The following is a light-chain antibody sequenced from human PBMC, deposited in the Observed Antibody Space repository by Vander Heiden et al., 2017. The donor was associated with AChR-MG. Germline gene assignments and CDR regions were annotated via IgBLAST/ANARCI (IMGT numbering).Light chain of an antibody. CDR1: SLRNFY. CDR2: GKN. CDR3: YSRDNSGKGV. Sequence: SSALTQDPAVSVALGQTVRITCQGDSLRNFYASWYQQKPGQAPVLVIYGKNNRPSGIPDRFSGSSSGNTASLTITGAQAEDEADYYCYSRDNSGKGVFGTGTKVTVL. V-gene: IGLV3-19*01. J-gene: IGLJ1*01.